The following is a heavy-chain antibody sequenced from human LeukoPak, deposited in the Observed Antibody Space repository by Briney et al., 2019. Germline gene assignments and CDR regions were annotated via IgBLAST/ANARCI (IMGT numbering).Heavy chain of an antibody. CDR3: AKDHESDGYPCLDH. CDR1: GFTFSSFG. J-gene: IGHJ4*02. V-gene: IGHV3-48*04. Sequence: GGSLRLSCVASGFTFSSFGMNWVRQAPGKGLEWVSYISSSSSTIYYADAVRGRFTISRDNSRNTLSLQMDSLRAEDTAVYCCAKDHESDGYPCLDHWGLGTLVTVSS. D-gene: IGHD3-22*01. CDR2: ISSSSSTI.